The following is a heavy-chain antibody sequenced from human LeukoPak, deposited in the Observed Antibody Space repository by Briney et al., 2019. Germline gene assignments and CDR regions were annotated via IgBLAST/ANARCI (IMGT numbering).Heavy chain of an antibody. CDR2: ISTSRST. Sequence: PSETLSLTCTVSGGSISSHYWSWIRQPAGKGLEWIGRISTSRSTNYNPSLKSRVSMSIDTSKNQFSLKLNSVTAADTAVYYCARDIGYTYGPFYFDYWGQGTLVTVSS. J-gene: IGHJ4*02. CDR3: ARDIGYTYGPFYFDY. CDR1: GGSISSHY. V-gene: IGHV4-4*07. D-gene: IGHD5-18*01.